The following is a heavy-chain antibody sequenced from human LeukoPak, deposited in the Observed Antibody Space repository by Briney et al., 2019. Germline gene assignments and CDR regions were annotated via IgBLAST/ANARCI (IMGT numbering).Heavy chain of an antibody. CDR2: IIPIFGIA. CDR3: ARLDWYDSSGQGY. CDR1: GGTFSSYA. V-gene: IGHV1-69*04. D-gene: IGHD3-22*01. Sequence: SVKVSCKASGGTFSSYAISWVRQAPGQGLEWMGRIIPIFGIANYAQKFQGRVTTTADKSTSTAYMELSSLRSEDTAVYYCARLDWYDSSGQGYWGQGTLVTVSS. J-gene: IGHJ4*02.